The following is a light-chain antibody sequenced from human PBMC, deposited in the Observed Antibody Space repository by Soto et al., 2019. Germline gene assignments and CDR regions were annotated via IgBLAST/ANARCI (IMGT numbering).Light chain of an antibody. Sequence: EIELTQSPATLSSSPGDRVTLSCRASQGVFTYFAWYQQKPGQAPRLLIYDASSRATGIPPRFSGSGSGTDFTLTISRLEPEDFAVYCCQQCSGWPMTFGQGTKVEIK. CDR2: DAS. J-gene: IGKJ1*01. V-gene: IGKV3-11*01. CDR1: QGVFTY. CDR3: QQCSGWPMT.